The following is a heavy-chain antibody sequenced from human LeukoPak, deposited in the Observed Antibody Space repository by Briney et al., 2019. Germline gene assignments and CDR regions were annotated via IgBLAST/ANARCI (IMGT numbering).Heavy chain of an antibody. CDR2: ITSSNNYI. D-gene: IGHD2-2*02. CDR1: GFTFSTYS. CDR3: ARDFLPAAIRDYYYYMDV. V-gene: IGHV3-21*01. Sequence: PGGSLRLSCAGSGFTFSTYSMNWVRQAPGKGLEWVSSITSSNNYIYYAHSRKGRFTISRDNAKNSLYLQMNSLRAEGTAVYYCARDFLPAAIRDYYYYMDVWGKGTTVTVSS. J-gene: IGHJ6*03.